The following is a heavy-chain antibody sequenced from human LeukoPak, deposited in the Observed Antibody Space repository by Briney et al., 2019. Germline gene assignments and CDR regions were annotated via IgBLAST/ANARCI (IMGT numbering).Heavy chain of an antibody. V-gene: IGHV3-48*01. CDR3: ARTYDFGRGPPGDAFDN. Sequence: GGSLRLSCAASGFTFSSYSMNWVRQAPGKGLEWVSYISSSSSTIYYADSVKGRFTISRDNAKNSLYLQMNSLRAEDTAVYYCARTYDFGRGPPGDAFDNWGQGTLVTVPS. J-gene: IGHJ3*02. CDR1: GFTFSSYS. CDR2: ISSSSSTI. D-gene: IGHD3-3*01.